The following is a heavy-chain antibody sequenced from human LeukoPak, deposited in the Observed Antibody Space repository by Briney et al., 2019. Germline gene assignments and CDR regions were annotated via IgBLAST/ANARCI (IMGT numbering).Heavy chain of an antibody. V-gene: IGHV3-33*01. D-gene: IGHD2-2*01. J-gene: IGHJ4*02. CDR2: MWYDGSNK. CDR3: ARGDQLLLD. Sequence: PGGSLRLSCAASGFTFSSYGMHWVRQAPGKGLEWVAVMWYDGSNKYYADSVKGRFTISRGNSKNTLYLQMNSLRVEDTAVYYCARGDQLLLDWGQGTLVTVSS. CDR1: GFTFSSYG.